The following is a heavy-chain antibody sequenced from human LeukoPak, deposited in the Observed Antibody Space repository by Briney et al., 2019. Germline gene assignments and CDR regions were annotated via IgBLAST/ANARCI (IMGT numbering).Heavy chain of an antibody. CDR1: GFTFGDYG. CDR2: IRSKAYGGTT. CDR3: TRSSSGWYSDY. J-gene: IGHJ4*02. D-gene: IGHD6-19*01. Sequence: GGSLRLSCSASGFTFGDYGMSWVRQAPGKGLEWVGFIRSKAYGGTTEYAASVKGRFIISRDDFKSIAYLQMNSLKTEDTAVYYCTRSSSGWYSDYWGQGTLVTVSS. V-gene: IGHV3-49*04.